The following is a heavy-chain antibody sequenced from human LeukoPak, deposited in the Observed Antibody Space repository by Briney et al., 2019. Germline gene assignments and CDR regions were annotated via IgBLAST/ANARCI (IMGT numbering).Heavy chain of an antibody. CDR3: AHGSMYQLDY. CDR1: GFTFSSYT. V-gene: IGHV3-23*01. Sequence: AGGSLRLSCAASGFTFSSYTMSWVRQAPGKGLEWVSGILGGAGSTYYADSVKGRFTISRDNSKNTLYLQMNSLRAEDTAVYYCAHGSMYQLDYWGQGTLVTVSS. CDR2: ILGGAGST. D-gene: IGHD2-2*01. J-gene: IGHJ4*02.